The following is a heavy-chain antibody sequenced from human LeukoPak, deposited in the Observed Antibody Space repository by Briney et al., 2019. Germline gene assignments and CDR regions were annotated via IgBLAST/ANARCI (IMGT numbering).Heavy chain of an antibody. CDR1: GGSISSSSYY. CDR2: IYHSGST. CDR3: ARGRGSGSYYNGFFDP. V-gene: IGHV4-39*07. J-gene: IGHJ5*02. D-gene: IGHD3-10*01. Sequence: SETLSLTCTVSGGSISSSSYYWGWIRQPPGKGLEWIGSIYHSGSTYYNPSLKSRVTIAVETSKNQFSLKLSSVTAADKAVYYCARGRGSGSYYNGFFDPWGQGTLVTVSS.